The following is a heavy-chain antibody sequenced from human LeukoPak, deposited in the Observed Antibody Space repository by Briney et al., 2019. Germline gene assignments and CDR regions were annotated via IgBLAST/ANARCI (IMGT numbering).Heavy chain of an antibody. D-gene: IGHD2-2*01. CDR2: INPSGGST. V-gene: IGHV1-46*01. CDR1: GYTFTSYY. Sequence: ASVKVSCKASGYTFTSYYMHWVRQAPGQGLEWMGIINPSGGSTSYAQKFQGRVTMTRGTSTSTVYMELSSLRSEDTAVYYCARDLNKYQLLSWFDPGAREPWSPSPQ. CDR3: ARDLNKYQLLSWFDP. J-gene: IGHJ5*02.